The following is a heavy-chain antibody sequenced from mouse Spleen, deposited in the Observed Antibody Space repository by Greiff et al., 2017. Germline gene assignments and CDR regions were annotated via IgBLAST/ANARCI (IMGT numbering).Heavy chain of an antibody. J-gene: IGHJ3*01. V-gene: IGHV14-4*01. D-gene: IGHD2-3*01. Sequence: EVQLQQSGAELVRPGASVKLSCTASGFNIKDDYMHWVKQRPEQGLEWIGWIDPENGDTEYASKFQGKATITADTSSNTAYLQLSSLTSEDTAVYYCTMGWLLRTYWGQGTLVTVSA. CDR3: TMGWLLRTY. CDR2: IDPENGDT. CDR1: GFNIKDDY.